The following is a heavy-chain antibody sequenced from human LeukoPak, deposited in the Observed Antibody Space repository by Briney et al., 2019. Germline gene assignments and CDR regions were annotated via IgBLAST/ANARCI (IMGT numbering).Heavy chain of an antibody. CDR2: IYYSGST. Sequence: SETLSLTCTASGGSISSYYWSWIRQPPGKGLEWTGYIYYSGSTNYNPSLKSRVTISVDTSKNQFSLKLSSVTAADTAVYYCARFSPGAAAGSFDYWGQGTLVTVS. V-gene: IGHV4-59*01. D-gene: IGHD6-13*01. J-gene: IGHJ4*02. CDR3: ARFSPGAAAGSFDY. CDR1: GGSISSYY.